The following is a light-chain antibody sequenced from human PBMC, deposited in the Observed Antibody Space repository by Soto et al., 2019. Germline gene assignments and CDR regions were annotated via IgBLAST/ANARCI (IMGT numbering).Light chain of an antibody. CDR1: QSVSVN. Sequence: EVVLTQSPATLSLSPGESATLSCRASQSVSVNFAWYQQKPGQAPRPLIYSASNRAPGIPARFSGRGSGTYFALTTSSLGPEDFAVYYCQERNRWPRGTFGGGTKVEIK. V-gene: IGKV3-11*01. J-gene: IGKJ4*01. CDR2: SAS. CDR3: QERNRWPRGT.